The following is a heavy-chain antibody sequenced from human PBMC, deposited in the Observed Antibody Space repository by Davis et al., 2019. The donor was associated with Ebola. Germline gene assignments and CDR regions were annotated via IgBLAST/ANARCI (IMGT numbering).Heavy chain of an antibody. CDR1: GGTFSSYA. Sequence: SVTVSCQASGGTFSSYAISWVRQAPGQGLEWMGGIIPIFGTANYAQKFQGRVTITADESTSTAYMELSSLRSEDTAVYYCARERWLQLRGYFDYWGQGTLVTVSS. V-gene: IGHV1-69*13. CDR2: IIPIFGTA. J-gene: IGHJ4*02. CDR3: ARERWLQLRGYFDY. D-gene: IGHD5-24*01.